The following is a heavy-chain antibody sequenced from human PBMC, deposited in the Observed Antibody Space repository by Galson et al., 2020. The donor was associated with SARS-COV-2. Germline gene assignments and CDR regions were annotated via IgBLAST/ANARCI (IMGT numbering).Heavy chain of an antibody. V-gene: IGHV3-21*01. D-gene: IGHD1-26*01. CDR2: ISSSSDYI. J-gene: IGHJ6*02. CDR3: TRDASWAMFGMDV. CDR1: GFTFSSYS. Sequence: VSLRLSCEVSGFTFSSYSMNWVRQAPGKGLEWVSSISSSSDYIYYADSLKGRFTISRDNGKNSLSLQMNSLRAEDTAVYYCTRDASWAMFGMDVWGQGTTVTVSS.